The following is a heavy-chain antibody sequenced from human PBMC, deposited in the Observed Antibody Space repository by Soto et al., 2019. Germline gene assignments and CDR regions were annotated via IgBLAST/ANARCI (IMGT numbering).Heavy chain of an antibody. CDR2: ISYDGSNK. J-gene: IGHJ3*02. CDR1: GFTFSSYG. Sequence: GGSLRLSCAASGFTFSSYGMHWVRQAPGKGLEWVAVISYDGSNKYYADSVKGRFTISRDNSKNTLYLQMNSLRAEDTAVYYCAKDYSKLVAAYAFDIWGQGTMVTVSS. CDR3: AKDYSKLVAAYAFDI. V-gene: IGHV3-30*18. D-gene: IGHD6-13*01.